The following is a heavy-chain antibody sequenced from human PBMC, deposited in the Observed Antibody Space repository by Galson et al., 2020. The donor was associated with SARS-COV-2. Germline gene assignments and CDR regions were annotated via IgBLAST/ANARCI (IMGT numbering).Heavy chain of an antibody. CDR3: AKEFAPVAAGRHFYYGIDV. CDR2: ISYDGSRQ. J-gene: IGHJ6*02. D-gene: IGHD6-13*01. CDR1: GFTFDSYD. V-gene: IGHV3-30*18. Sequence: GESLKISCAASGFTFDSYDMYWVRQAQGKGLEWVAVISYDGSRQYYADSVKGRFTISRDNSKNTLSLQMNSLRPEDKAVYYCAKEFAPVAAGRHFYYGIDVWGQGTTVAV.